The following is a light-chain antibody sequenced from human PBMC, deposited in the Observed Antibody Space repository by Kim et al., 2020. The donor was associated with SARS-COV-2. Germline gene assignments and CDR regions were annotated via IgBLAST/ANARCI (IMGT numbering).Light chain of an antibody. V-gene: IGLV3-21*04. CDR3: QVWDSYSDHVV. Sequence: APGKTARITCGGNNIGSKSGHWYQQKPGPAPVLVIYYDSDRPSGIPERFSGSNSGNTATLTISRVEAGDEADYYCQVWDSYSDHVVFGGGTQLTVL. J-gene: IGLJ2*01. CDR2: YDS. CDR1: NIGSKS.